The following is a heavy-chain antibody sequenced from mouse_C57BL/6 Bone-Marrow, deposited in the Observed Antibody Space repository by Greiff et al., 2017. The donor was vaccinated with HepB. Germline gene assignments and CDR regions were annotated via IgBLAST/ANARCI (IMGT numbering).Heavy chain of an antibody. CDR2: IYPRSGNT. Sequence: QVQLQQSGAELARPGASVKLSCKASGYTFTSYGISWVKQRTGQGLEWIGEIYPRSGNTYYNEKFKGKATMTADKSSSTAYMELRSLTSEDSAVYFCARTGIYYDSYYYAMDYWGQGTSVTVSS. CDR1: GYTFTSYG. D-gene: IGHD2-4*01. CDR3: ARTGIYYDSYYYAMDY. J-gene: IGHJ4*01. V-gene: IGHV1-81*01.